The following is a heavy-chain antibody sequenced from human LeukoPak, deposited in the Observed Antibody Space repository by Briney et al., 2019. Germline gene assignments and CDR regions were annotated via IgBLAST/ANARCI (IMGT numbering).Heavy chain of an antibody. CDR2: IYYSGST. V-gene: IGHV4-59*12. CDR3: ARVQGAGYSYGRWAEYFQH. CDR1: GGSISSYY. Sequence: SETLSLTCTVSGGSISSYYWSWIRQPPGKGLEWIGYIYYSGSTNYNPSLKSRVTISVDTSKNQFSLKLSSVTAADTAVYYCARVQGAGYSYGRWAEYFQHWGQGTLVTVSS. D-gene: IGHD5-18*01. J-gene: IGHJ1*01.